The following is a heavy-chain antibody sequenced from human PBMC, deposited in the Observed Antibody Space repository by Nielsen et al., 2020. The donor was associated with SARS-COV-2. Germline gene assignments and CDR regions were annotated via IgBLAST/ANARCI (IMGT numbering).Heavy chain of an antibody. D-gene: IGHD6-19*01. V-gene: IGHV4-59*01. CDR1: GGSISSYY. CDR3: ARARAPRYSSGWYYFDY. Sequence: SETLSLTCTVSGGSISSYYWSWIRQPPGKGLEWIGYIYYSGSTNYNPSLKSRVTISVDTSKNQFSLKLSSVTAADTAVYYCARARAPRYSSGWYYFDYWGQGTLVTVSS. J-gene: IGHJ4*02. CDR2: IYYSGST.